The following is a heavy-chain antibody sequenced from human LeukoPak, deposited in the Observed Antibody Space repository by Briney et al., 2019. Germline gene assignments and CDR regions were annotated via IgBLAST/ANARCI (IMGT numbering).Heavy chain of an antibody. V-gene: IGHV3-21*01. J-gene: IGHJ4*02. Sequence: GGSLRLSCAASEFSVGSNYMTWVRQAPGKGLEWVSSISSSSSYIYYADSVKGRFTISRDNAKNSLYLQMNSLRAEDTAVYYCARDLVIAVAGTPGYWGQGTLVTVSS. D-gene: IGHD6-19*01. CDR1: EFSVGSNY. CDR3: ARDLVIAVAGTPGY. CDR2: ISSSSSYI.